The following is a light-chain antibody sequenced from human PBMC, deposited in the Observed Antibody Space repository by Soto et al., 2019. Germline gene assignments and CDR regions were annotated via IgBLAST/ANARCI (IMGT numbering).Light chain of an antibody. Sequence: EIVMTQSPATLSVSPGERATHSCRASQSVSGYLAWYQQKPGQAPRLLIYGASTRATGIPARFSGSGSGTEFTLTISSLQSEDFAVYYCQQYNNWPPLTFGQGTRLEIK. CDR3: QQYNNWPPLT. V-gene: IGKV3-15*01. CDR1: QSVSGY. CDR2: GAS. J-gene: IGKJ5*01.